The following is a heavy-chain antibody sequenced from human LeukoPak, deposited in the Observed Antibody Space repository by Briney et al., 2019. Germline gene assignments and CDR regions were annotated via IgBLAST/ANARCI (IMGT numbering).Heavy chain of an antibody. CDR1: GFTFDDYA. CDR3: AKGGSSSVWYYFDY. D-gene: IGHD6-6*01. CDR2: ISWNSGSI. V-gene: IGHV3-9*03. J-gene: IGHJ4*02. Sequence: PTGGSLRLSCAASGFTFDDYAMHWVRQAPGKGLEWVSGISWNSGSIGYADSVKGRFTISRDNVKNSLYLQMSSLRAEDVALYYCAKGGSSSVWYYFDYWGQGTLVTVSS.